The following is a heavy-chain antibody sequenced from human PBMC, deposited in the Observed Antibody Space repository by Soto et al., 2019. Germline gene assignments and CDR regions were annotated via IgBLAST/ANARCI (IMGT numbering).Heavy chain of an antibody. J-gene: IGHJ4*02. V-gene: IGHV1-2*06. CDR3: AREVTYGGGSFSLGL. Sequence: WVRLAPGRGLEWMGRINPNNGDTNSPQKFQGRVTMTSDTSISTAYMEMSGLRSDDTALYYCAREVTYGGGSFSLGLWGQGTLVTVSS. CDR2: INPNNGDT. D-gene: IGHD3-10*01.